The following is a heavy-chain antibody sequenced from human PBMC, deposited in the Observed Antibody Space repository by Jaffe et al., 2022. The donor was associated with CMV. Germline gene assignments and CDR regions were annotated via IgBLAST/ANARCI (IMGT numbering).Heavy chain of an antibody. CDR2: IRSKAYGGTT. Sequence: EVQLVESGGGLVQPGRSLRLSCTASGFTFGDYAMSWVRQAPGKGLEWVGFIRSKAYGGTTEYAASVKGRFTISRDDSKSIAYLQMNSLKTEDTAVYYCTRQGGIVVVPAAIYYYYYMDVWGKGTTVTVSS. D-gene: IGHD2-2*01. CDR3: TRQGGIVVVPAAIYYYYYMDV. J-gene: IGHJ6*03. V-gene: IGHV3-49*04. CDR1: GFTFGDYA.